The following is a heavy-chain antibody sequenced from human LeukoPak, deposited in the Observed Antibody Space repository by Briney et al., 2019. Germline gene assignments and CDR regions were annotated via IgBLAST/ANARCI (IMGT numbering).Heavy chain of an antibody. D-gene: IGHD3-22*01. Sequence: SETLSLTCTVSGGSVSSGSYYWSWIRQPPGKGLEWIGYIYYSGSTNYNPSLKSRVTISVDTSKNQFSLKLSSVTAADTAVYYCARDAPPVHYYDSSGYYRNFDYWGQGTLVTVSS. V-gene: IGHV4-61*01. J-gene: IGHJ4*02. CDR1: GGSVSSGSYY. CDR3: ARDAPPVHYYDSSGYYRNFDY. CDR2: IYYSGST.